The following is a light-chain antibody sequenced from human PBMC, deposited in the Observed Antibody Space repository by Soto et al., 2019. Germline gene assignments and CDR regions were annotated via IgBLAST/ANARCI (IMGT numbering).Light chain of an antibody. V-gene: IGKV1-39*01. CDR2: AAS. J-gene: IGKJ1*01. Sequence: DLQMPQCPPSLAGSVEDRLMTTCRASQSISNHLNWYQQKPGKAPKXLIFAASSLQSGVPSRFSGTTSGPDLTLTISGLKPEDCETDECQQRYSSPPTFGQGTKVDI. CDR1: QSISNH. CDR3: QQRYSSPPT.